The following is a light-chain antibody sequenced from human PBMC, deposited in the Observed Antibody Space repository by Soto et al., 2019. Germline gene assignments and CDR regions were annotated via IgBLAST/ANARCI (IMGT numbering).Light chain of an antibody. Sequence: QSALTQPASVSGCPGQSITISCTGTSSDVGGYNYVSWYQQHPGKAHKLMIYDVSNRPSGVSNRFSGSKSGNTASLTTSGLQAEDAADYYCRSYTSSSTLVVFGGGTQLTVL. CDR1: SSDVGGYNY. J-gene: IGLJ2*01. CDR3: RSYTSSSTLVV. CDR2: DVS. V-gene: IGLV2-14*01.